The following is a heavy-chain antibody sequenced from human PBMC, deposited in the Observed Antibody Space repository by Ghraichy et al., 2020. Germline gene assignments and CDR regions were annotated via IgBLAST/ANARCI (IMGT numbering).Heavy chain of an antibody. CDR3: ARYLPPYYYGSGNDAFDI. V-gene: IGHV3-21*01. Sequence: GESLNISCAASGITFSRYSMSWVRQAPGKGLEWVSSISSDSSHIHYADSVKGRFTISRDNAKNSLYLQINSLRAEDTAVYYCARYLPPYYYGSGNDAFDIWGQGTMVTVSS. D-gene: IGHD3-10*01. CDR2: ISSDSSHI. CDR1: GITFSRYS. J-gene: IGHJ3*02.